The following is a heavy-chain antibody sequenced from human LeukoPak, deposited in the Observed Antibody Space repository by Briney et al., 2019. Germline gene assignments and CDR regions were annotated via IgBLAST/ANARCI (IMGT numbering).Heavy chain of an antibody. D-gene: IGHD4-11*01. CDR3: ARDRIYSNYDYYGMDV. J-gene: IGHJ6*02. V-gene: IGHV3-53*01. CDR1: GFTVSSNY. Sequence: GGSLRLSCAASGFTVSSNYMSWVRQAPGKGLEWVSVIYSGGSTYYADSVKGRFTISRDNSKNTLYLQMNSLRAEDTAVYYCARDRIYSNYDYYGMDVWGQGTTVTVSS. CDR2: IYSGGST.